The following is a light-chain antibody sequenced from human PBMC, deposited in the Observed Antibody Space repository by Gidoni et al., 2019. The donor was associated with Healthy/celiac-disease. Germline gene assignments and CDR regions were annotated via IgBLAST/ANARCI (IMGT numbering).Light chain of an antibody. V-gene: IGKV1-33*01. CDR1: QDINTS. CDR2: DAS. CDR3: QQYDNLPPLT. J-gene: IGKJ4*01. Sequence: DIQMTQSPSSLSASVGDRVTITCQASQDINTSLNWYRQKPGKAPKPLIYDASNLETGVPSRFSGSGSGTDFTFTISSLQPEDIATYYCQQYDNLPPLTFGGGTKVEIK.